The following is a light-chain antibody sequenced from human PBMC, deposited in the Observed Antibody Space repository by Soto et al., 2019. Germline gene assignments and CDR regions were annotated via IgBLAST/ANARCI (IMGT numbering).Light chain of an antibody. CDR3: QQSHSTPRT. V-gene: IGKV1-39*01. CDR2: AAS. CDR1: QRISTY. J-gene: IGKJ1*01. Sequence: DIQMTQSPSSLSASVGDRVTITCRSSQRISTYLNWYQQKPGKAPKLLIYAASSLQSGVPSRFSGSGSGTDFTLTISSLQREDFATYYCQQSHSTPRTFGQGTKVEIK.